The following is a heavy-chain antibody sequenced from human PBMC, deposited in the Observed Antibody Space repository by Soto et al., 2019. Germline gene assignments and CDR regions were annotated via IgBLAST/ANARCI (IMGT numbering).Heavy chain of an antibody. CDR3: ARAGTNMVQFDY. CDR1: GGSINSYF. D-gene: IGHD3-10*01. CDR2: IYYSGST. V-gene: IGHV4-59*01. Sequence: SETLSLTCTVSGGSINSYFWSWIRQSPGKGLEWIGHIYYSGSTSYSPSLKSRVSISVDTSKNQFSLEVHSVTAADTAVYYCARAGTNMVQFDYWGQGTRVTVSS. J-gene: IGHJ4*02.